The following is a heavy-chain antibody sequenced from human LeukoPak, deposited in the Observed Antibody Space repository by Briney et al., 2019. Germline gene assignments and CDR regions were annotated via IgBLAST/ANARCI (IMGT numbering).Heavy chain of an antibody. D-gene: IGHD3-9*01. Sequence: SETLSLTCIVSGGSISSYYWSWIRQPPGKGLEWIGYIYYSGSTNYNPSLKSRVTISVDTSKNQFSLKLSSVTAADTAVYYCARCHDILHAFDIWGQGTMVTVSS. V-gene: IGHV4-59*01. CDR1: GGSISSYY. J-gene: IGHJ3*02. CDR3: ARCHDILHAFDI. CDR2: IYYSGST.